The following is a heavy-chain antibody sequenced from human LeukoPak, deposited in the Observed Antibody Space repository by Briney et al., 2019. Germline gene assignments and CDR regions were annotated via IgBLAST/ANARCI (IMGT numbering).Heavy chain of an antibody. CDR2: IYTSGST. CDR1: GGSISSYY. J-gene: IGHJ4*02. D-gene: IGHD2-15*01. V-gene: IGHV4-4*07. Sequence: SETLSLTCTVSGGSISSYYWSWIRQPDGKVLEWIGRIYTSGSTNYNPSLKSRVTMSVDTSTNQFSLKLSSVTAADTAVYYCARGSGYCSGGSCYSSGPDYWGQGTLVTVSS. CDR3: ARGSGYCSGGSCYSSGPDY.